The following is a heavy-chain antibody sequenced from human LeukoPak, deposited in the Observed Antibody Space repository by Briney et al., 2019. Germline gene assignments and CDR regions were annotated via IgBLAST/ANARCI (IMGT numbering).Heavy chain of an antibody. CDR2: IRYDGINK. Sequence: QPGGSLRLSCAASGSTFSSYGMHWVRQAPGKGLEWVAFIRYDGINKYYADSVKGRFTISRDNAKNSLYLQMNSLRAEDTAVYYCARGQVTTVTGLAAFDIWGQGTMVTVSS. CDR1: GSTFSSYG. CDR3: ARGQVTTVTGLAAFDI. D-gene: IGHD4-17*01. V-gene: IGHV3-30*02. J-gene: IGHJ3*02.